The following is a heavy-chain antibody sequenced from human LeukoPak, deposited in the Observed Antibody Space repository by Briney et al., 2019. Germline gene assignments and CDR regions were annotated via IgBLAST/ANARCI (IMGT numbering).Heavy chain of an antibody. CDR3: ARGGSHYDILTGYYPIDY. V-gene: IGHV4-59*01. D-gene: IGHD3-9*01. Sequence: PSETLSLTCTVSGGSISSYYWSWIRQPPGKGLEWIGYIYYSGSTNYNPSLKSRVTISVDTSKNQFSLKLSSVTAADTAVYYCARGGSHYDILTGYYPIDYWGQGTLVTVSS. CDR2: IYYSGST. CDR1: GGSISSYY. J-gene: IGHJ4*02.